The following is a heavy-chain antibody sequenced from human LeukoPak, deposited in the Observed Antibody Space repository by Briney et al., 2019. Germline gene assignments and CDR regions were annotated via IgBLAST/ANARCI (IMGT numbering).Heavy chain of an antibody. CDR1: GYTFTGYY. Sequence: ASVKVSCKASGYTFTGYYMHWVRQAPGQGLEWMGIINPSGGSTSYAQKFQGRVTMTRDTSTSTVYMELSSLRSEDTAVYYCAREMVGTAMVYYYYYGMDVWGQGTTVTVSS. CDR2: INPSGGST. CDR3: AREMVGTAMVYYYYYGMDV. D-gene: IGHD5-18*01. J-gene: IGHJ6*02. V-gene: IGHV1-46*01.